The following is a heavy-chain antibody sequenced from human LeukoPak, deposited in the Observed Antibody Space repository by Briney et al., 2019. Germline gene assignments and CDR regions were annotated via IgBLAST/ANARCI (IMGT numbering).Heavy chain of an antibody. CDR2: ISWNSGSI. Sequence: PGGSLRLSCAASGFTFDDYAMHWVRQAPGKGLEWVSGISWNSGSIGYADSVKGRFTISRDNAKNSLYLQMSSLRAEDTALYYCATLAAYYYDSRTRPFDYWGQGTLVTVSS. V-gene: IGHV3-9*01. J-gene: IGHJ4*02. CDR1: GFTFDDYA. D-gene: IGHD3-22*01. CDR3: ATLAAYYYDSRTRPFDY.